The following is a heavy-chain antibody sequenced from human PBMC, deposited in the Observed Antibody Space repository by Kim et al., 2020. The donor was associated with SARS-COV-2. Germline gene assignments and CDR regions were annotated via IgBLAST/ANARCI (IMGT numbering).Heavy chain of an antibody. CDR3: AKDGYCSGGSCSLDY. V-gene: IGHV3-33*06. CDR1: GFTFSSYG. Sequence: GGSLRLSCAASGFTFSSYGMHWVRQAPGKGLEWVAVIWYDGSNKYYADSVKGRFTISRDNSKNTLYLQMNSLRAEDTAVYYCAKDGYCSGGSCSLDYWGQGTLVTVSS. CDR2: IWYDGSNK. J-gene: IGHJ4*02. D-gene: IGHD2-15*01.